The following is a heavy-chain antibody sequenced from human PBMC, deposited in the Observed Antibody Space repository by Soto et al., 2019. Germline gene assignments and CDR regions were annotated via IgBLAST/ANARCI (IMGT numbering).Heavy chain of an antibody. CDR2: IKSKTDGGTT. CDR3: TTEDIVATVEYYYYGMDV. D-gene: IGHD5-12*01. CDR1: GFTFSNAW. V-gene: IGHV3-15*07. Sequence: PGGSLRLSCAASGFTFSNAWMNWVRQAPGKGLEWVGRIKSKTDGGTTDYAAPVKGRFTISRDDSKNTLYLQMNSLKTEDTAVYYCTTEDIVATVEYYYYGMDVWGQGTTVTVSS. J-gene: IGHJ6*02.